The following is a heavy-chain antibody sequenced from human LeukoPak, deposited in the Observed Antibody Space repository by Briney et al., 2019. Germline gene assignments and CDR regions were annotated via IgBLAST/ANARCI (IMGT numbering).Heavy chain of an antibody. V-gene: IGHV4-34*01. CDR3: ARSRGWLQSHPLGY. CDR2: IHHSGST. D-gene: IGHD5-24*01. Sequence: SETLSLTCAVYGGSFSGYYWSWIRQPPGKGLECIGEIHHSGSTNYNPSLKSRVTLSVDTSKNQFSLKLSSVTAADAAVYYCARSRGWLQSHPLGYWGQGTLVTVSS. CDR1: GGSFSGYY. J-gene: IGHJ4*02.